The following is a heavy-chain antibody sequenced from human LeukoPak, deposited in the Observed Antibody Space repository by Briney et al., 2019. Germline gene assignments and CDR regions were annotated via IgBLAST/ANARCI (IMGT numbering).Heavy chain of an antibody. CDR3: ARGEMATIEDAFDI. V-gene: IGHV4-59*01. Sequence: SETLSLTCTVSGGSISSYYWSWIRQPPGKGLEWVGYIYYSGSTNYNSSLKSRVTISLDTSKNQFSLKLSSVTAADTAIYYCARGEMATIEDAFDIWGQGTMVTVSS. D-gene: IGHD5-24*01. CDR2: IYYSGST. CDR1: GGSISSYY. J-gene: IGHJ3*02.